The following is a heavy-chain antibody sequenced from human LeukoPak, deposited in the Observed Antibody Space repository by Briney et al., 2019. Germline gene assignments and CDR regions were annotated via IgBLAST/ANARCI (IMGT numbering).Heavy chain of an antibody. V-gene: IGHV3-15*01. J-gene: IGHJ4*02. CDR3: TTDHQSWIQLWLRY. Sequence: GGSLRLSCAASGFTFSNAWMSWVRQAPGKGLEWVGRIKSKTDGGTTDYAAPVKGRFTISRDDSKNTLYLQMNSLKTEDTAVYYCTTDHQSWIQLWLRYWGQGTLVTVSP. CDR1: GFTFSNAW. CDR2: IKSKTDGGTT. D-gene: IGHD5-18*01.